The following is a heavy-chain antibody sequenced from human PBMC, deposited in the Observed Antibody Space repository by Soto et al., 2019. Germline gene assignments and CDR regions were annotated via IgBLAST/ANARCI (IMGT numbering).Heavy chain of an antibody. V-gene: IGHV4-34*01. J-gene: IGHJ5*02. CDR1: GGSFSGYY. D-gene: IGHD1-7*01. CDR3: ARAVSNWNYPNWFDP. CDR2: INHSGST. Sequence: QVQLQQWGAGLLKPSETLSLTCAVYGGSFSGYYWSWIRQPPGKGLGWIGEINHSGSTNYNPSLKSRVTISVDTSKNQFSLKLSSVTAADTAVYYCARAVSNWNYPNWFDPWGQGTLVTVSS.